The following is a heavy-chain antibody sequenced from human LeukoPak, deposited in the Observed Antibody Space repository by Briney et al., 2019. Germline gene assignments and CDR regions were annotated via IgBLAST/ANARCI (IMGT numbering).Heavy chain of an antibody. Sequence: PGGSLRLSCAASGFTFSSYAMHWVRQAPGKGLEYVSAISSNGGSTYYANSVKGRFTISRDNSKNTLYLQMGSLRAEDMAVYYCASVDTAMVSWGQGTLVTVSS. D-gene: IGHD5-18*01. CDR2: ISSNGGST. CDR1: GFTFSSYA. V-gene: IGHV3-64*01. J-gene: IGHJ4*02. CDR3: ASVDTAMVS.